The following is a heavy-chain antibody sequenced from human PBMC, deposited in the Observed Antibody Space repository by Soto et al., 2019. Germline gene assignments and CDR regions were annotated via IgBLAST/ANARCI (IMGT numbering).Heavy chain of an antibody. D-gene: IGHD3-22*01. Sequence: ASVKVSCKASGYTFTGYYMHWVRQAPGQGLEWMGWINPNSGGTNYAQKFQGRVTMTRDTSISTAYMELSRLRSDDTAVYYCARDSDNYDSSGYYYDYWGQGTLVTVSS. CDR2: INPNSGGT. CDR1: GYTFTGYY. J-gene: IGHJ4*02. V-gene: IGHV1-2*02. CDR3: ARDSDNYDSSGYYYDY.